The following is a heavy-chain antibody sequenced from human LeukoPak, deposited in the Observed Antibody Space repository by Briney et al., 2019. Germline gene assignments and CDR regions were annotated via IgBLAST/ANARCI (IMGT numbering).Heavy chain of an antibody. CDR2: IIPIFGTA. CDR3: AGGGPGGRDYYYGMDV. J-gene: IGHJ6*02. Sequence: XXSXXIXXXRQAPGQGLEWMGGIIPIFGTANYAQKFQGRVTITADESTSTAYMELSSLRSEDTAVYYCAGGGPGGRDYYYGMDVWGQGTTVTVSS. V-gene: IGHV1-69*01. CDR1: XXSXX. D-gene: IGHD3-16*01.